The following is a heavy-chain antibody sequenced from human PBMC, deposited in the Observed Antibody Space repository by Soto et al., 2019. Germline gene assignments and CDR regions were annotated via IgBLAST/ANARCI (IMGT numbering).Heavy chain of an antibody. J-gene: IGHJ6*02. Sequence: SETLSLTCTVSGGSISSGGYYWSWIRQHPGKGLEWIGYIYYSGSTYYNPSLKSRVTISVDTSKNQFSLKLSSVTAADTAVYYCARDQWPITITAGGPNYYYYGMDVWGQGTTVTVSS. V-gene: IGHV4-31*03. CDR1: GGSISSGGYY. CDR3: ARDQWPITITAGGPNYYYYGMDV. D-gene: IGHD3-9*01. CDR2: IYYSGST.